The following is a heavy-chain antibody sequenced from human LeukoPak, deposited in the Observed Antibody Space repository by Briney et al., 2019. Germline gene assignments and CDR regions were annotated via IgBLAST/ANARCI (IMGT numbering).Heavy chain of an antibody. CDR1: GGSFSGYY. D-gene: IGHD2-8*01. V-gene: IGHV4-34*01. Sequence: SETLSLTCAVYGGSFSGYYWSWIRQPPGKGLEWIGEINHSGSTNYNPSLKSRVTISVDTSKNQFSLKLSSVTAADTAVYYCARGFSLTNGDWFDPWGQGTLVAVSS. CDR3: ARGFSLTNGDWFDP. CDR2: INHSGST. J-gene: IGHJ5*02.